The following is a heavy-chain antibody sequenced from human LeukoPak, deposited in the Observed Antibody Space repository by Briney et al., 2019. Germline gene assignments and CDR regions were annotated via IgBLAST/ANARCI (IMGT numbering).Heavy chain of an antibody. J-gene: IGHJ4*02. V-gene: IGHV3-48*03. Sequence: PGGSLRLSCAASGFTFSSYEMNWVRQAPGKGLEWVSYISSSGSTIYYADSVKGRFTISRDNAKNSLYLQMNSLRAEDTAVYYCANVGEWLLADYWGQGTLVTVSS. CDR2: ISSSGSTI. D-gene: IGHD3-3*01. CDR3: ANVGEWLLADY. CDR1: GFTFSSYE.